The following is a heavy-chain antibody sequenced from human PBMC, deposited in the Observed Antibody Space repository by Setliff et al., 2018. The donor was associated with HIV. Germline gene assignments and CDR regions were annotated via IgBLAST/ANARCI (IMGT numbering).Heavy chain of an antibody. Sequence: SETLSLTCTVSGGSNSGDYWSWIRQPPGKGLEWIGYIHTSGRTNYNYPFKTRATISRDTSKNQFSLRLSSVTAADTAVYYCARLYDYYGHRLDYWGQGAQVTVSS. CDR3: ARLYDYYGHRLDY. CDR2: IHTSGRT. CDR1: GGSNSGDY. D-gene: IGHD3-10*01. V-gene: IGHV4-4*09. J-gene: IGHJ4*02.